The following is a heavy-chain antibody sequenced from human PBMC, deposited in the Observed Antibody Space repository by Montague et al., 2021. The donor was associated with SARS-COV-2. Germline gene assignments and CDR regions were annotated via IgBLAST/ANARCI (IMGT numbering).Heavy chain of an antibody. J-gene: IGHJ6*02. V-gene: IGHV3-48*03. CDR3: ARGGTYYDFWSGYQNYYYGMDV. CDR1: GFTFSSYE. CDR2: ISSSGSTI. D-gene: IGHD3-3*01. Sequence: SLRLSCAASGFTFSSYEMNWVRQAPGKGLEWVSYISSSGSTIYYADSVKDRFTISRDNAKNSLYLQMNSLRAEDTAVYYCARGGTYYDFWSGYQNYYYGMDVWGQGTTVTVSS.